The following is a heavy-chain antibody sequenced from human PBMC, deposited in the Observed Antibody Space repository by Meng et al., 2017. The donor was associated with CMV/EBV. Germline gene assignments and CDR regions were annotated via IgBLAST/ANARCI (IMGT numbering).Heavy chain of an antibody. J-gene: IGHJ2*01. CDR1: DYSVTSYG. D-gene: IGHD3-10*01. V-gene: IGHV1-18*01. CDR3: ARDPLFGGGGRFEL. Sequence: QVHLVQAEAWCKKPGAQVKVSCNIFDYSVTSYGISWVRQAPGQGLEWMGWISAYNGNTNYAQKLQGRVTMTTDTPTSTAYTELRSLRSDDTAVYYCARDPLFGGGGRFELWGRGTLVTVSS. CDR2: ISAYNGNT.